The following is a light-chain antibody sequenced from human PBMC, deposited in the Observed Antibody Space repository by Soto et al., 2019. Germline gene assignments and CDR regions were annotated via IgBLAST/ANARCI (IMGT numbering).Light chain of an antibody. CDR2: DAS. CDR3: QQYNSYSRT. Sequence: DIQMTQSPSTLSASVGDRVTITCRASQSISSWLAWYQHKPGKAPKLLIYDASSLESGVPSRFSGSGSGTEFTLTISSLQPDDFATYYCQQYNSYSRTFGQGNKVEIK. J-gene: IGKJ1*01. V-gene: IGKV1-5*01. CDR1: QSISSW.